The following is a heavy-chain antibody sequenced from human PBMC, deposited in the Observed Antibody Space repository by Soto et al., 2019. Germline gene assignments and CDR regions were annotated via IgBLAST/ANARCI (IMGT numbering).Heavy chain of an antibody. CDR2: TYYRSKWYN. V-gene: IGHV6-1*01. CDR3: ARVGDCSSTSCRNWFHP. CDR1: GDSVSSNSAT. Sequence: SQTLSLTCAISGDSVSSNSATWNWMRQSPSRGLEWLGRTYYRSKWYNDYAVSVKSRITINPDTSKNQFSLQLNSVTPEDTAVYYCARVGDCSSTSCRNWFHPWGQGTLVTV. J-gene: IGHJ5*02. D-gene: IGHD2-2*01.